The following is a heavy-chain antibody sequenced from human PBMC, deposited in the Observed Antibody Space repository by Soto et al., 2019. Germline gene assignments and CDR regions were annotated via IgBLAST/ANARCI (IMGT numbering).Heavy chain of an antibody. J-gene: IGHJ3*02. D-gene: IGHD2-21*01. Sequence: GRSLRLSNAASGFTFSSYSMNWVLQVPGKGLEWVSSISSSSSYIYYADSVKGRFTISRDNAKNSLYLQMNSLGAEDTAVYYCAREGDYMISAFDIWGQGTMVTVSS. CDR3: AREGDYMISAFDI. V-gene: IGHV3-21*01. CDR1: GFTFSSYS. CDR2: ISSSSSYI.